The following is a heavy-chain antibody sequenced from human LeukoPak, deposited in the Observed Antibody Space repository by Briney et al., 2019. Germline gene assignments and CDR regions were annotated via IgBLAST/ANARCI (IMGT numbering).Heavy chain of an antibody. CDR1: GGSFSGYY. D-gene: IGHD2-2*03. J-gene: IGHJ6*02. CDR2: INHSGST. V-gene: IGHV4-34*01. CDR3: ARAGYCSSTSCQWVPLV. Sequence: SETLSLTCAVYGGSFSGYYWSWIRQPPGKGLEWIGEINHSGSTNYNPSLKSRVTMSVDTSKNQFSLKLNSVTAADTAVYYCARAGYCSSTSCQWVPLVWGQGTTVTVSS.